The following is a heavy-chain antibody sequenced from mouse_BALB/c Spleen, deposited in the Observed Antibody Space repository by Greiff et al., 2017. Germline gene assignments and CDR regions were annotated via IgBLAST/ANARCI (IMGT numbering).Heavy chain of an antibody. CDR3: ARWGYDYAMDY. J-gene: IGHJ4*01. V-gene: IGHV1S135*01. CDR2: IDPYNGGT. CDR1: GYSFTGYN. Sequence: EVQLQQSGPELGKPGASVKISCKASGYSFTGYNMYWVKQSHRKSLEWIGYIDPYNGGTSYNQKSKGKATLTVDKSSSTAYMHLNSLTSEDSAIYYCARWGYDYAMDYWGQGTSVTVSS. D-gene: IGHD2-14*01.